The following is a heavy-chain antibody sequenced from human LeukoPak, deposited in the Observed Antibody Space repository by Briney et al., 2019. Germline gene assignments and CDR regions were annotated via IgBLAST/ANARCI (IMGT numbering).Heavy chain of an antibody. D-gene: IGHD6-19*01. CDR2: ISGSGGST. Sequence: GGSLRLSCPASGFTFSSYAMSWVRQPPGKGLEWVSAISGSGGSTYYADSVKGRFTISRDNSKNTLYLQMNSLRAEDTAVYYCATRIAVAGIRSAFDIWGQGTMVTVSS. CDR1: GFTFSSYA. V-gene: IGHV3-23*01. CDR3: ATRIAVAGIRSAFDI. J-gene: IGHJ3*02.